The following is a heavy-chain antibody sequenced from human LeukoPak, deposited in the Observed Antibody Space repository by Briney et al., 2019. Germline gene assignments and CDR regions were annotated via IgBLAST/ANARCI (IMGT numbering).Heavy chain of an antibody. CDR1: GFTFRSYD. Sequence: GGSLRLSCAASGFTFRSYDMHWVRQATGKGLEWVSAIGTSDDTYYPDSVKGRFTISREDAKNSLYLQMNSLRAGDTAVYYCARGGGRGRAFDMWGQGAMVTVSS. J-gene: IGHJ3*02. CDR2: IGTSDDT. V-gene: IGHV3-13*01. D-gene: IGHD3-10*01. CDR3: ARGGGRGRAFDM.